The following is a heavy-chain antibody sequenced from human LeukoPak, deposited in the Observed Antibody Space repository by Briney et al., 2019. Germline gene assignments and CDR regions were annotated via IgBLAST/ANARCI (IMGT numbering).Heavy chain of an antibody. CDR3: ARGNDCSSTSCYVGSYYYMDV. V-gene: IGHV4-4*07. J-gene: IGHJ6*03. CDR1: GGSFSGYY. D-gene: IGHD2-2*01. Sequence: PSETLSLTCTVYGGSFSGYYWSWIRQPAGKGLEWIGRIYTSGSTNYNPSLKSRVTISVDTSKNQFSLKLSSVTAADTAVYYCARGNDCSSTSCYVGSYYYMDVWGKGTTITISS. CDR2: IYTSGST.